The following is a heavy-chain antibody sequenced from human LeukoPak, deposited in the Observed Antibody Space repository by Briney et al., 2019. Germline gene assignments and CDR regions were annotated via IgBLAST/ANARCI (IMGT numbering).Heavy chain of an antibody. CDR3: ARVVVVRPLGNYYYYMDV. CDR2: IIPIFGTA. J-gene: IGHJ6*03. V-gene: IGHV1-69*05. D-gene: IGHD2-2*01. Sequence: SVKVSCKASGGTFSSYAIIWVRQAPGQGLEWMGGIIPIFGTANYAQKFQGRVTITTDESTSTAYMELSSLRSEDTAVYYCARVVVVRPLGNYYYYMDVWGKRTTVTVSS. CDR1: GGTFSSYA.